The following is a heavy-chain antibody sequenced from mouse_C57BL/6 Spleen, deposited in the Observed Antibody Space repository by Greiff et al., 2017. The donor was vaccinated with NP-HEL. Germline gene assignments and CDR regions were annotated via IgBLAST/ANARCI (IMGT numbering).Heavy chain of an antibody. CDR3: ARGYN. J-gene: IGHJ4*01. Sequence: DVQLVESGPGLVKPSQSLSLTCSVTGYSITSGYYWNWIRQFPGNKLEWMGYISYDGSNNYNPSLKNRISITRDTSKNQFFLKLNSVTTEDTATYYCARGYNWGQGTSVTVSS. V-gene: IGHV3-6*01. CDR1: GYSITSGYY. CDR2: ISYDGSN. D-gene: IGHD2-12*01.